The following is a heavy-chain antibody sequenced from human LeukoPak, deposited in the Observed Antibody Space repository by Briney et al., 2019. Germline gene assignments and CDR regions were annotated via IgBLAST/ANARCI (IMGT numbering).Heavy chain of an antibody. V-gene: IGHV1-46*01. CDR2: INPSGGGT. CDR1: GYTFTSYD. J-gene: IGHJ4*02. Sequence: ASVRLSCKASGYTFTSYDMHWVRQAPGQGLEWMGIINPSGGGTGYAQKFQGRVTMTRDTSTSTVYMDLSSLRSEDTAVYFCARDLGDIVAKIWAYYSDYWGRRSPVTVPS. CDR3: ARDLGDIVAKIWAYYSDY. D-gene: IGHD5-12*01.